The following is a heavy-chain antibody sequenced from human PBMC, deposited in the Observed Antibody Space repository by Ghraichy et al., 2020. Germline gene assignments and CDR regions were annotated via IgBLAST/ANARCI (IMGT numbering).Heavy chain of an antibody. CDR3: AKVATYCGGDCYSHFDY. CDR1: GFTFSSYA. D-gene: IGHD2-21*02. Sequence: GGSLRLSCAASGFTFSSYAMSWVRQAPGKGLEWVSAISGSGGSTYYADSVKGRFTISRDNSKNTLYLQMNSLRAEDTAVYYCAKVATYCGGDCYSHFDYWGQGTLLTVSS. CDR2: ISGSGGST. V-gene: IGHV3-23*01. J-gene: IGHJ4*02.